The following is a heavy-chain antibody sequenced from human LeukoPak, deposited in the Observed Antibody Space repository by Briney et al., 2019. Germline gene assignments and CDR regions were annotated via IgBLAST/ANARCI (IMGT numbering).Heavy chain of an antibody. CDR2: IYMTGST. V-gene: IGHV4-4*07. Sequence: SETLSLTCTVSGGSISSYYWSWIRQPAGKGLEWIGRIYMTGSTNYNPSFKSRVIMSVDTSKNQFSLKLNSVTAADTAVYYCARDGIGAGWYFDLWGRGTRVTVSS. CDR1: GGSISSYY. CDR3: ARDGIGAGWYFDL. J-gene: IGHJ2*01. D-gene: IGHD1-26*01.